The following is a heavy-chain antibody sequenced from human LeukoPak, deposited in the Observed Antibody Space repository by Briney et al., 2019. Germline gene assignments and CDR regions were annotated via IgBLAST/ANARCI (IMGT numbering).Heavy chain of an antibody. CDR2: IYHSGST. V-gene: IGHV4-30-2*01. Sequence: PSETLSLTCTVSGGSIISGGYYWSWIRQPPGKGLEWIGYIYHSGSTYYNPSLKSRVTISVDRSKNQFSLKLSSVTAADTAVYYCAREAKTDAFDIWGQGTMVTVSS. CDR3: AREAKTDAFDI. J-gene: IGHJ3*02. CDR1: GGSIISGGYY.